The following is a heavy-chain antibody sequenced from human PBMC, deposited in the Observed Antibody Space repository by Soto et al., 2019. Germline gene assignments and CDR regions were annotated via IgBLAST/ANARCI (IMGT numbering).Heavy chain of an antibody. J-gene: IGHJ4*02. CDR1: GFTFSSYG. V-gene: IGHV3-33*01. CDR2: IWYDGSNK. D-gene: IGHD3-22*01. Sequence: QVQLVESGGGVVQPGRSLRLSCAASGFTFSSYGMHWVRQAPGKGLEWVAVIWYDGSNKYYADSVKGRFTISRDNSKNTLYLQMNSLRAEDTAVYYCARGGSGYADFDYWGQGTLVTVSS. CDR3: ARGGSGYADFDY.